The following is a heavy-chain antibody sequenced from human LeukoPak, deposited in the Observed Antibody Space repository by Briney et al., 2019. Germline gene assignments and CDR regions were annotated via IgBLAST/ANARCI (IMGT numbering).Heavy chain of an antibody. CDR1: GGSISNDGYF. V-gene: IGHV4-39*01. CDR3: VRRLSYYFGVDV. J-gene: IGHJ6*02. CDR2: MSYGGDT. Sequence: SETLSLTCTVSGGSISNDGYFWGWIRQPPGKGLEWIGSMSYGGDTYYSPALKSRLTISVDPPKNQFSLKLRSVTAADTAVYHCVRRLSYYFGVDVWGQGATVIISS.